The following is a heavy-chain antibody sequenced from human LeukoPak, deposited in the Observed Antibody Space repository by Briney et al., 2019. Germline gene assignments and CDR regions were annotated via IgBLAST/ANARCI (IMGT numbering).Heavy chain of an antibody. CDR1: GFTFSSHW. CDR3: ARGRSGSYKWGVDAFDI. D-gene: IGHD1-26*01. Sequence: GGSLRLSCAASGFTFSSHWMTWVRQALGKGLEWVATIKQDGNEKHYVDSVKGRFTISRDNAKNSLYLQMNSLRAEDTAVYYCARGRSGSYKWGVDAFDIWGQGTMVTVSS. J-gene: IGHJ3*02. V-gene: IGHV3-7*01. CDR2: IKQDGNEK.